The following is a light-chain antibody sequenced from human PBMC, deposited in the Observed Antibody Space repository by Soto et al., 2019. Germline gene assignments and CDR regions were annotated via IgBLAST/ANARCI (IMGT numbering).Light chain of an antibody. CDR3: QQSYSSPPT. CDR1: QSISNH. Sequence: DVQMTQSPSSLSASVEYRVIITCRASQSISNHLNWYQQKPGKAPKLLIFPASSLQSGVPPRFSGSRSGPDFTLTISSLQPEDFEPYYCQQSYSSPPTFGQGTKVDIK. V-gene: IGKV1-39*01. J-gene: IGKJ1*01. CDR2: PAS.